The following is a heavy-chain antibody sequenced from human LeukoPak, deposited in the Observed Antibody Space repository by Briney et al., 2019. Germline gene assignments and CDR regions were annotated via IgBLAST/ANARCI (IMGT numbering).Heavy chain of an antibody. D-gene: IGHD6-13*01. Sequence: SETLSLTCTVSGYSISSGYYWGWIRQPPGKGLEWIGSIYHSGRTFYNPSLKSRVTISVDTSKNQFSLKLTSVTAADTAVYYCARGLKSVGSSSRRRAFDIWGQGTMVTVSS. V-gene: IGHV4-38-2*02. CDR1: GYSISSGYY. CDR3: ARGLKSVGSSSRRRAFDI. CDR2: IYHSGRT. J-gene: IGHJ3*02.